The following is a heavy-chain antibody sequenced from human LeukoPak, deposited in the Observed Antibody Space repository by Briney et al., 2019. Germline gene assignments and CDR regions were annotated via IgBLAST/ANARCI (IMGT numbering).Heavy chain of an antibody. CDR1: GYTFTGYY. V-gene: IGHV1-2*02. Sequence: ASVKVSCKASGYTFTGYYMHWVRQAPGQGLEWMGWINPNSGGTKYAQKFQGRVTMTRDTSISTVFMEVSGLTSDDTAVYYCATVYASAWYWDYWGQGTLVTVSS. J-gene: IGHJ4*02. D-gene: IGHD6-19*01. CDR2: INPNSGGT. CDR3: ATVYASAWYWDY.